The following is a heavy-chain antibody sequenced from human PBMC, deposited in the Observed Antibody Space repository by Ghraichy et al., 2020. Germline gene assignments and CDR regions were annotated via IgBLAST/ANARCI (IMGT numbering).Heavy chain of an antibody. CDR2: ISYTGFT. D-gene: IGHD3-22*01. CDR1: GGSISSYY. J-gene: IGHJ4*02. CDR3: ARHRFAGDVSDNRGYYHDY. Sequence: GSLRLSCTVSGGSISSYYWSWIRQPAGKGLDWIGYISYTGFTKYSPSLKSRLTMSLDTSKLQFSLKLNSVTAADTAVYFCARHRFAGDVSDNRGYYHDYWGQGTLVTVSS. V-gene: IGHV4-59*01.